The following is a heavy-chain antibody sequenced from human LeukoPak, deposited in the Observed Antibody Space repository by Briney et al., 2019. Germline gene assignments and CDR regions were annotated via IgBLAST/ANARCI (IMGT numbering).Heavy chain of an antibody. J-gene: IGHJ3*02. CDR2: IKQDGSEK. CDR3: ARDRPAGLRLGELSSDAFDI. Sequence: PGGSLRLSCAASGFTFSSYWMSWVRQAPGKGLEWVANIKQDGSEKYYVDSVKGRFTISRDNAKNSLYLQMNSLRAEDTAVYYCARDRPAGLRLGELSSDAFDIWGQGTMVTVSS. V-gene: IGHV3-7*01. D-gene: IGHD3-16*02. CDR1: GFTFSSYW.